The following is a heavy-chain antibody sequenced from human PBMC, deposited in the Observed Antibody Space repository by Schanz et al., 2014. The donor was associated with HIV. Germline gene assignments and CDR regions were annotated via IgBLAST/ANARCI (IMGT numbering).Heavy chain of an antibody. CDR2: INTRTGDT. J-gene: IGHJ4*02. V-gene: IGHV1-18*01. CDR1: GYTFTSYG. D-gene: IGHD3-9*01. CDR3: AKGLQKFDWRSPFDY. Sequence: QVQLVQSGPEVKKPGASVKVSCKASGYTFTSYGVSWVRQAPGQGLEWMGWINTRTGDTIYAERLQGRVTLTRDTSINTAYMTLSRLGSDDTAVYFCAKGLQKFDWRSPFDYWGQGTLLTVSS.